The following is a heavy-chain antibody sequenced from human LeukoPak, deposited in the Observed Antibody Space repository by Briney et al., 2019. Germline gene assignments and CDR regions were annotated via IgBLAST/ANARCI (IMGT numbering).Heavy chain of an antibody. D-gene: IGHD2-8*01. CDR3: AKNGRDFYYYYRDV. CDR1: GFTFSSYG. CDR2: IWYDGSNK. V-gene: IGHV3-33*06. Sequence: GGSLRLSCAASGFTFSSYGMHWVRQAPGKGLEWVAVIWYDGSNKYYADSVKGRFTISRDNSKNTLYLQRNSLRAEDTAVYYCAKNGRDFYYYYRDVWGKGATVTVSS. J-gene: IGHJ6*03.